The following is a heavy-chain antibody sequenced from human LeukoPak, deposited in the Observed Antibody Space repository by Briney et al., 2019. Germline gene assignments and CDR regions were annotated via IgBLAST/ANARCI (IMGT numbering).Heavy chain of an antibody. CDR3: ATETSITIFGVVMYYFDY. CDR2: VDPEDGET. J-gene: IGHJ4*02. CDR1: GYTFTDHY. Sequence: ASVKVSCKVSGYTFTDHYMHWVQQAPGKGLEWMGLVDPEDGETIYAEKFQGRVTITADTSTDTAYMELSSLRSEDTAVYYCATETSITIFGVVMYYFDYWGQGTLVTVSS. V-gene: IGHV1-69-2*01. D-gene: IGHD3-3*01.